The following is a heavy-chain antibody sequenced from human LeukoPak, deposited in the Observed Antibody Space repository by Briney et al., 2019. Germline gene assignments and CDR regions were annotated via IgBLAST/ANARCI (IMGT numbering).Heavy chain of an antibody. J-gene: IGHJ4*02. Sequence: WVTPSSTYTVSDCAIDGSSYDGGGIRQRRGKGLERIRSIYYTGSTYYNPSLKSRVTISVDTSKNQFSLKLGSVTAADTAVYYCARTNPHSGYDSWVHRGTAFDYWGQGTLVTVSS. CDR1: DCAIDGSSYD. D-gene: IGHD5-12*01. CDR3: ARTNPHSGYDSWVHRGTAFDY. V-gene: IGHV4-39*07. CDR2: IYYTGST.